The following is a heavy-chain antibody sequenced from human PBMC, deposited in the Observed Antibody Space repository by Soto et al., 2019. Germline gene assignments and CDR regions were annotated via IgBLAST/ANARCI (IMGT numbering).Heavy chain of an antibody. J-gene: IGHJ4*02. Sequence: QVQLVESGGGVVQPGRSLRLSCAASGFTFSSYGMHWVRQAPGKGLEWVAVISYDGSNKYYADSVKGRFTISRDNSKNTLYLQMNSLRAEDTAVYYCAKDRGIAAAKRKSGVDYWGQGTLVTVSS. CDR2: ISYDGSNK. V-gene: IGHV3-30*18. CDR3: AKDRGIAAAKRKSGVDY. D-gene: IGHD6-13*01. CDR1: GFTFSSYG.